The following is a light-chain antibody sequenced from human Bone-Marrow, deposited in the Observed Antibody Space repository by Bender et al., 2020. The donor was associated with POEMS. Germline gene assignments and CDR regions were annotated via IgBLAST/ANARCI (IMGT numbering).Light chain of an antibody. V-gene: IGLV5-45*03. CDR1: SGISVGSYR. CDR2: YRSDSDK. Sequence: QAVLTQPSSLSASPGASASLTCTLRSGISVGSYRIYWYQQKPGNPPQYLLNYRSDSDKQQGSGVPSRFSGSKDASANAGILLIAGLQAEDEADYYCAVWDDSLNGWVFGGGTKLTVL. CDR3: AVWDDSLNGWV. J-gene: IGLJ3*02.